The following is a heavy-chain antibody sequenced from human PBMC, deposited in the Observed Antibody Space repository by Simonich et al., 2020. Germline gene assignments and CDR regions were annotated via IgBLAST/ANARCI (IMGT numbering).Heavy chain of an antibody. CDR1: GCTFSSNY. J-gene: IGHJ4*02. D-gene: IGHD1-1*01. CDR2: IYSGDST. Sequence: EVQLVESGGGLIQPGGSLRLSCAASGCTFSSNYMSWVRQAPGMGLGWCSFIYSGDSTYYADSVKGRFTISRDNSKNTLDLQINSRRAEDTAVYYCARWTATGYYFDYWGQGTLVTVSS. V-gene: IGHV3-53*01. CDR3: ARWTATGYYFDY.